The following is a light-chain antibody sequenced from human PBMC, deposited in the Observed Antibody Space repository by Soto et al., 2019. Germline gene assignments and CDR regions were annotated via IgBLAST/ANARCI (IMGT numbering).Light chain of an antibody. J-gene: IGKJ2*01. CDR1: QGISTY. CDR3: QQHNSYPRT. CDR2: VAS. Sequence: DIQLTQSPSFLSASVGDRVTIRCRASQGISTYLDWYQQKPGNAPQLLIHVASTLQMGVPSWFSGSGSGTEFTLTIRSLQTEDFATYNCQQHNSYPRTFGQGTQLEIK. V-gene: IGKV1-9*01.